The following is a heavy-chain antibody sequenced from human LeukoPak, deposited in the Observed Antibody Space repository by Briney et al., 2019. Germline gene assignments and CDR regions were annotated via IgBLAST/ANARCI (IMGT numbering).Heavy chain of an antibody. CDR1: GGSISSYY. CDR2: VSYTGST. V-gene: IGHV4-59*01. CDR3: ARSRQYSYGPFDC. D-gene: IGHD5-18*01. J-gene: IGHJ4*02. Sequence: SETLSLTCTVSGGSISSYYWSWIRQPPGKGLEWIGYVSYTGSTTYNPSLKSRVTISMETSKNQFSLRLSSVTAADTSVYYCARSRQYSYGPFDCWGQGALVTVSS.